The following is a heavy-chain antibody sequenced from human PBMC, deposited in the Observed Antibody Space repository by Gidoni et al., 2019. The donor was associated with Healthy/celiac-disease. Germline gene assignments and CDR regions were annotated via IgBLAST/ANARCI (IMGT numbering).Heavy chain of an antibody. Sequence: QVQLVGSGGGVVQPGRSLSPPCAASGFTFSSYGLHWVRQAPGKGLEWVAVISYDGSNKYYADSVKGRFTISRDNSKNTLYLQMNSLRAEDTAVYYCAGRGDRARFDPWGQGTLVTVSS. CDR3: AGRGDRARFDP. CDR2: ISYDGSNK. V-gene: IGHV3-30*03. D-gene: IGHD3-16*01. CDR1: GFTFSSYG. J-gene: IGHJ5*02.